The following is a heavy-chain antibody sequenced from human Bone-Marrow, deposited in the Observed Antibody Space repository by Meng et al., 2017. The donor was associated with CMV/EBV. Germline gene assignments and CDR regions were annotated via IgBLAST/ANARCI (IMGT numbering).Heavy chain of an antibody. CDR3: ARGLSITIFGVVTASDAFDI. D-gene: IGHD3-3*01. J-gene: IGHJ3*02. Sequence: ASVKVSCKASGYTFTSYDINWVRQATGQGLEWMGWMNPNSGNTGYAQKFQGRVTMTRDTSISTAYMELSRLRSDDTAVYYCARGLSITIFGVVTASDAFDIWGQGTMATVSS. CDR2: MNPNSGNT. CDR1: GYTFTSYD. V-gene: IGHV1-8*01.